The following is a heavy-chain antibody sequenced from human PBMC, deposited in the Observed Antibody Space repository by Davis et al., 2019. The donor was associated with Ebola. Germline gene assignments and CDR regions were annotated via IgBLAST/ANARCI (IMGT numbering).Heavy chain of an antibody. CDR2: ISNGGAYI. D-gene: IGHD5-12*01. CDR3: ARVYSGYD. Sequence: GESLKTPCAASGFTFDVYIMNWVRQGPGKGLEWVASISNGGAYIFYADSVKGRFTISRDNAKKFLYLQMDRLRVEDTGTYFCARVYSGYDWGQGTQVVVSS. J-gene: IGHJ4*02. CDR1: GFTFDVYI. V-gene: IGHV3-21*01.